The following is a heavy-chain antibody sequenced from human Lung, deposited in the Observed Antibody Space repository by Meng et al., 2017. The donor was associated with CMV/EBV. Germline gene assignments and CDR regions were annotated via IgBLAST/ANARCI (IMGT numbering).Heavy chain of an antibody. J-gene: IGHJ4*02. CDR3: ARGGMGLDY. Sequence: QVPLQQAGPGLVQPSQTPPPTRATPGDTVSIKSAAWNWVRQSPSRGLEWLGRTYYRSKWYNDYEVSVKSRIPINPDTSKNQFSLQMNSVTPEDTAVYYCARGGMGLDYWGQGTLVTVSS. D-gene: IGHD3-16*01. V-gene: IGHV6-1*01. CDR1: GDTVSIKSAA. CDR2: TYYRSKWYN.